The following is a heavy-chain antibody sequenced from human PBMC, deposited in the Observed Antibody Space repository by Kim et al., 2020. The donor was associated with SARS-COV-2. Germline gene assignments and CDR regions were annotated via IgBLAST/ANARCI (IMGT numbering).Heavy chain of an antibody. Sequence: SQTLSLTCAISGDSVSSNSAAWNWIRQSPSRGLEWLGRTYYRSKWYNDYAVSVKSRITINPDTSKNQFSLQLNSVTPEDTAVYYCARDRGWGYNPQTYFDYWGQGTLVTVSS. J-gene: IGHJ4*02. D-gene: IGHD1-1*01. CDR3: ARDRGWGYNPQTYFDY. CDR1: GDSVSSNSAA. CDR2: TYYRSKWYN. V-gene: IGHV6-1*01.